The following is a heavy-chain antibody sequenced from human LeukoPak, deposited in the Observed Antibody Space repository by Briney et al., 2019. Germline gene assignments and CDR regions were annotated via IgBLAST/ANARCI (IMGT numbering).Heavy chain of an antibody. CDR2: IIPIFGTA. D-gene: IGHD1-7*01. CDR3: GGGYNWNYGVDY. CDR1: GGTFSSYA. Sequence: ASVKVACKAYGGTFSSYAISWVRQAPGQGLEWMGGIIPIFGTANYAQKFEGRVTFTADESTNTAYREQSSLRSEAPAVYYCGGGYNWNYGVDYWGQGTLVTVSS. V-gene: IGHV1-69*01. J-gene: IGHJ4*02.